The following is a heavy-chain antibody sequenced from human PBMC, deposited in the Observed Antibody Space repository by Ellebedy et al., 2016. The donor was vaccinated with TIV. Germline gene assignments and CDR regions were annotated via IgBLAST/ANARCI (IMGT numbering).Heavy chain of an antibody. D-gene: IGHD6-6*01. CDR2: ISGSGDRT. J-gene: IGHJ4*02. CDR1: GFTFSSYA. Sequence: GESLKISCAASGFTFSSYAMSWVRQDPGKGLEWVSTISGSGDRTYYEDSVKGRFTISRDNSKNTLYLEMNSLRAEDTALYYCAKYRIYSRSTGGGDYWGQGTLVTVSS. V-gene: IGHV3-23*01. CDR3: AKYRIYSRSTGGGDY.